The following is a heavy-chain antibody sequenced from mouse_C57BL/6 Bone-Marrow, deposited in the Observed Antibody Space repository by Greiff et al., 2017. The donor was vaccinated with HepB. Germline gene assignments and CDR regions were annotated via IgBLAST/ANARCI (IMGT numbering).Heavy chain of an antibody. CDR1: GFTFSSYA. Sequence: EVKLVESGGGLVKPGGSLKLSCAASGFTFSSYAMSWVRQTPEKRLEWVATISDGGSYTYYPDNVKGRFTISRDNAKNNLYLQMSHLKSEDTAMYYCANGAFDYWGQGTTLTVSS. CDR2: ISDGGSYT. CDR3: ANGAFDY. V-gene: IGHV5-4*03. J-gene: IGHJ2*01.